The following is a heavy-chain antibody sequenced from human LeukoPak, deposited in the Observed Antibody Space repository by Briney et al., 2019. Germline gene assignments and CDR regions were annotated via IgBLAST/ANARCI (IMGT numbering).Heavy chain of an antibody. CDR3: AKEGVVYCSSTSCYRGYYCYGMDV. D-gene: IGHD2-2*01. J-gene: IGHJ6*02. CDR1: GFTFSSYA. V-gene: IGHV3-23*01. CDR2: ISGSGGST. Sequence: GGSLRLSCAASGFTFSSYAMSWVRQAPGKGLEWVSAISGSGGSTYYADSVKGRFTISRDNSKNTLYLQMNSLRAEDTAVYYCAKEGVVYCSSTSCYRGYYCYGMDVWGQGTTVTVSS.